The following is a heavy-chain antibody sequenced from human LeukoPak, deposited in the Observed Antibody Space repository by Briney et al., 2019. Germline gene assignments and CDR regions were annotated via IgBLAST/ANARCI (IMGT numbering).Heavy chain of an antibody. CDR1: GFTFHDYA. J-gene: IGHJ4*02. CDR3: AGAYSAYDPFDY. CDR2: LNADGNSI. V-gene: IGHV3-74*01. Sequence: PGGSLRLSCAASGFTFHDYAMHWVRQAPGKGLVWVSRLNADGNSITYADSVRGRFTISRDNAKNTVHLQMNSLRVEDTAIYFCAGAYSAYDPFDYWGQGILVTVSS. D-gene: IGHD5-12*01.